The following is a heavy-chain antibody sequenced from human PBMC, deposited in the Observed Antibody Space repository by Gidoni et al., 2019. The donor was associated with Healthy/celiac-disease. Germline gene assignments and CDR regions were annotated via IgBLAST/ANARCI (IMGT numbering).Heavy chain of an antibody. V-gene: IGHV3-9*01. CDR3: AKDRAIGFDSSGYLRSGMDY. CDR2: ISWNGGSI. J-gene: IGHJ4*02. D-gene: IGHD6-19*01. Sequence: EVQLAESGGGLVQPGRSLRLSCAASGFTFDGYAIHWVRQAPGKGLEWVSGISWNGGSICYADSVKGRFTISRDNAKNSLYLQMNSLRAEDTALYYCAKDRAIGFDSSGYLRSGMDYWGQGTLVTVSS. CDR1: GFTFDGYA.